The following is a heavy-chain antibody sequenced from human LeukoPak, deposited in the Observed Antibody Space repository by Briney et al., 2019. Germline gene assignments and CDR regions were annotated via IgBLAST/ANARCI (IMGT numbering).Heavy chain of an antibody. CDR1: GGTFSSYA. J-gene: IGHJ4*02. Sequence: ASVKVSCKASGGTFSSYAISWVRQAPGQGLEWMGGIIPIFGTANYAQKFQGRVTITADESTSTAYMELSSLRSEDTAVYYCARDYQQLGYFDYWGQGTLVTVSS. V-gene: IGHV1-69*13. CDR2: IIPIFGTA. CDR3: ARDYQQLGYFDY. D-gene: IGHD6-13*01.